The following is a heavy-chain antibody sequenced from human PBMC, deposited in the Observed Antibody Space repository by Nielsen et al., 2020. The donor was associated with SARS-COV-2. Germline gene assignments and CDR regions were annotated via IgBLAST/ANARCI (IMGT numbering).Heavy chain of an antibody. J-gene: IGHJ6*02. CDR2: INSDGSST. V-gene: IGHV3-74*01. Sequence: GESLKISCAASGFTFSSYWMHWVRQAPGKGLVWVSRINSDGSSTSYADSVKGRFTISRDNAKNTLYLQMNSLRAEDTALYHCARGGFYGGQGGMDVWGQGTTVTVSS. CDR3: ARGGFYGGQGGMDV. D-gene: IGHD4-23*01. CDR1: GFTFSSYW.